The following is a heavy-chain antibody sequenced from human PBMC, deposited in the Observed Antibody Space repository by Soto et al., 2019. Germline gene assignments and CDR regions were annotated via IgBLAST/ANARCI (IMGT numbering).Heavy chain of an antibody. CDR2: ITSDSSTR. V-gene: IGHV3-48*04. CDR3: ARGLCSGGSCYPGWNWFDP. Sequence: GGSLRLSCAVSGFTFSSFGMNWVRQAPGKGLEWISYITSDSSTRHYADFVKGRFTISRDNAKNSLYLQMNSLRAEDTAVYYCARGLCSGGSCYPGWNWFDPWGQGTLVTFSS. CDR1: GFTFSSFG. D-gene: IGHD2-15*01. J-gene: IGHJ5*02.